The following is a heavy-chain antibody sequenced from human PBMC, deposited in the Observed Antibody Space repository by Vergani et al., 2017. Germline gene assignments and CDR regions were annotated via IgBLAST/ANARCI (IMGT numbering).Heavy chain of an antibody. CDR1: GGSFSTGGQS. D-gene: IGHD2-21*01. CDR3: ARDGGEYDKDALDV. CDR2: IYTSGAT. J-gene: IGHJ3*01. V-gene: IGHV4-61*02. Sequence: QVQLQESGPGLVKPSQTLSPTCTVSGGSFSTGGQSWTWLRQSAGKGLEWIGRIYTSGATNYNPSLRSRAIMSVDPSKKHFSLKLTSVTAADTAVYYCARDGGEYDKDALDVWGQGTKVTVSS.